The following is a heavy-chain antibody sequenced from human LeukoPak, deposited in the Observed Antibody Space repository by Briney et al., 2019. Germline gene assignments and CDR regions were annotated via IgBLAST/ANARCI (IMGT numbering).Heavy chain of an antibody. J-gene: IGHJ6*03. CDR3: VKVYYYMDA. V-gene: IGHV3-23*01. CDR2: ISRSGGST. CDR1: GFTFSSYA. Sequence: HPGGSLRLSCAASGFTFSSYAMSWVRQAPGKGLEWVSSISRSGGSTYYADSVRGRFTISRDNSQNTLYLQMNSLRAEDTAVYYCVKVYYYMDAWGKGTTVTVS.